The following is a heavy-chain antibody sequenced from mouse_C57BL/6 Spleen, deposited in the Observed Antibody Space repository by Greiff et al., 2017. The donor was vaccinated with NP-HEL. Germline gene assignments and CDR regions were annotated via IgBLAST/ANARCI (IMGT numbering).Heavy chain of an antibody. V-gene: IGHV1-52*01. D-gene: IGHD2-3*01. CDR2: IDPSDSET. CDR3: ARSYDGYYGFAY. CDR1: GYTFTSYW. Sequence: QQSCKASGYTFTSYWMHWVKQRPIQGLEWIGNIDPSDSETHYNQKFKDKATLTVDKSSSTAYMQLSSLTSEDSAVYYCARSYDGYYGFAYWGQGTLVTVSA. J-gene: IGHJ3*01.